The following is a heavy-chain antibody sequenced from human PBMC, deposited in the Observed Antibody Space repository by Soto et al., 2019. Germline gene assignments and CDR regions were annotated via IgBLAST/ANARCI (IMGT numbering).Heavy chain of an antibody. CDR1: GFTFSSYS. CDR2: ISSGSGTT. D-gene: IGHD3-10*01. Sequence: EVQLVESGGGLVQPGGSLRLSCAVSGFTFSSYSMNWVRQAPGKGLEWVSYISSGSGTTYYADSVKGRFSISRDNANNSLYLQMTRLRVEDTAVYYCAKIGTYIRMDVWGQGNTVTVSS. V-gene: IGHV3-48*01. CDR3: AKIGTYIRMDV. J-gene: IGHJ6*02.